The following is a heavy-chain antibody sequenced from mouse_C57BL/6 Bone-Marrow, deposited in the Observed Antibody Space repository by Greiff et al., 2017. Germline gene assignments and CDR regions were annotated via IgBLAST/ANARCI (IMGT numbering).Heavy chain of an antibody. J-gene: IGHJ3*01. CDR1: GFTFSSYA. CDR3: ARDEGKAY. V-gene: IGHV5-4*01. CDR2: ISDGGSYT. Sequence: EVKLVESGGGLVKPGGSLKLSCAASGFTFSSYAMSWVRQTPEKRLEWVATISDGGSYTYYPDNVKGRFTISRDNAKNNLYLHMSHLKSEDTAMYYCARDEGKAYWGQGTPVTVSA.